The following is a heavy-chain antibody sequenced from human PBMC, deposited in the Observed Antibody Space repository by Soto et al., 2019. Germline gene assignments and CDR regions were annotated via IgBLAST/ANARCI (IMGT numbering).Heavy chain of an antibody. Sequence: GASVKVSCKASGYTFTRNAIHWVRQAPGQRLEWIGKIDAGNGNTKYSQKFQDRVTITRDTSASAAYMELRTLRSEDTSICYCARSETDSSRFDFWGQGTLVTVSS. J-gene: IGHJ4*02. CDR3: ARSETDSSRFDF. CDR1: GYTFTRNA. D-gene: IGHD3-3*01. CDR2: IDAGNGNT. V-gene: IGHV1-3*01.